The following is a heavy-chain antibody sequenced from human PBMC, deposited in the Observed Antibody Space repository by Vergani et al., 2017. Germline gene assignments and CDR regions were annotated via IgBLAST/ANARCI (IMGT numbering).Heavy chain of an antibody. V-gene: IGHV3-23*01. CDR2: ISGSGGST. CDR3: APYPVDGDYGILLDYYYMDV. Sequence: EVQLLESGGGLVQPGGSLRLSCAASGFTFSSYAMSWVRQAPGKGLEWVSAISGSGGSTYYADSVKGRFTISRDNSKNTLYLQMNSLRAEDTAVYYCAPYPVDGDYGILLDYYYMDVWGKGTTVTVSS. CDR1: GFTFSSYA. D-gene: IGHD4-17*01. J-gene: IGHJ6*03.